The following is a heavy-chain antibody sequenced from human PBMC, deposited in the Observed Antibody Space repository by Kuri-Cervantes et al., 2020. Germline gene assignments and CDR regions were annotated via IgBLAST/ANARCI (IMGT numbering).Heavy chain of an antibody. CDR3: AIPPWGSSGHYYAGAFDY. V-gene: IGHV4-34*01. CDR1: GGSFSGYY. J-gene: IGHJ4*02. CDR2: INHSGST. D-gene: IGHD3-22*01. Sequence: SETLSLTCTVYGGSFSGYYWSWIRQPPGKGLEWIGEINHSGSTNYNPSLKSRVTISVDTSKNQFSLKLNSVTAADTAVYYCAIPPWGSSGHYYAGAFDYWGQGTLVTVSS.